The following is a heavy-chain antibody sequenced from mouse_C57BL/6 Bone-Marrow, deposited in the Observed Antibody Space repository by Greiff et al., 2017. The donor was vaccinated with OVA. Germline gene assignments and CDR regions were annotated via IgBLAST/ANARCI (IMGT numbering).Heavy chain of an antibody. CDR1: GYTFTSYW. J-gene: IGHJ4*01. CDR2: IDPNSGGT. D-gene: IGHD2-3*01. V-gene: IGHV1-72*01. CDR3: ARPYDGYAMDY. Sequence: QVQLQQPGAELVKPGASVKLSCKASGYTFTSYWMHWVKQRLGRGHEGIGRIDPNSGGTKYNEKFKSKATLTVDKPSSTAYMQLSSLTSEDSAVYYCARPYDGYAMDYWGQGTSVTVSS.